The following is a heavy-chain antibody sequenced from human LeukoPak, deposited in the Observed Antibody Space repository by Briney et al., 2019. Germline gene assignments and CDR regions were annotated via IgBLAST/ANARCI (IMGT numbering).Heavy chain of an antibody. CDR3: ARDRDGDYYNWFDP. J-gene: IGHJ5*02. D-gene: IGHD4-17*01. CDR1: GYTFTSYD. Sequence: GASVKVSCKASGYTFTSYDINWVRQATGQGLEWMGWMNPNSGNTGYAQKFQGRVTMTRNTSISTAYMELSSLRSADTAVYYCARDRDGDYYNWFDPWGQGTLVTVSS. CDR2: MNPNSGNT. V-gene: IGHV1-8*01.